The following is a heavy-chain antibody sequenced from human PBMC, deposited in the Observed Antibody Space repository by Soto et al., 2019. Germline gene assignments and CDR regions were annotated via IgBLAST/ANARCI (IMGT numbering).Heavy chain of an antibody. Sequence: GGSLRLSCAASGFTFSSYSMNWVRQAPGKGLEWVSYISSSGGSIDYADSVKGRFTISRDNAKNTVYLQMSSLRVEDTAVYYCVKGEYYYDSSGYYPFDYWGQGTLVTVSS. CDR3: VKGEYYYDSSGYYPFDY. D-gene: IGHD3-22*01. J-gene: IGHJ4*02. CDR1: GFTFSSYS. V-gene: IGHV3-48*01. CDR2: ISSSGGSI.